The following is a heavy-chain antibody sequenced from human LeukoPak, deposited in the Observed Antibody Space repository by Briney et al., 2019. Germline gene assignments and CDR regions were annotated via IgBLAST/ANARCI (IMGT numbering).Heavy chain of an antibody. CDR3: ARRSSGWHGEFDY. CDR2: ISYSGRT. CDR1: GGSINSYY. D-gene: IGHD6-19*01. Sequence: SETLSLTCTVSGGSINSYYWNWIRQSPGKGLEWIAYISYSGRTNYNPSLKSRVTISVDTSKNQFSLILSSVTAADTAVYYCARRSSGWHGEFDYWGQGTLVTVSS. V-gene: IGHV4-59*08. J-gene: IGHJ4*02.